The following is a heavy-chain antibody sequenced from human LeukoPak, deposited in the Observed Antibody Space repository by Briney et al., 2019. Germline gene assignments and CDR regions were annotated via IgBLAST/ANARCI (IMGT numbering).Heavy chain of an antibody. D-gene: IGHD3-22*01. CDR2: NNQSGST. CDR3: ARGPDFYDSSGYYPI. CDR1: GGSFRHYY. V-gene: IGHV4-34*01. Sequence: PSETLSLTCAVYGGSFRHYYWSWIRQPPGKGLEGIGENNQSGSTKYNPSRKSRVTISVDRSKNQFSLKLSSVTAADTAVYYCARGPDFYDSSGYYPIWGQGTLVTVSS. J-gene: IGHJ4*02.